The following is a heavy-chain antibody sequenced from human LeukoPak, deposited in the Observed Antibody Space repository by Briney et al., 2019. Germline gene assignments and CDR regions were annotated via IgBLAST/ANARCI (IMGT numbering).Heavy chain of an antibody. J-gene: IGHJ4*02. CDR1: GFTVSSNY. D-gene: IGHD4-17*01. CDR3: ARSSTVTTGGYFDY. V-gene: IGHV3-53*01. CDR2: IYSGDST. Sequence: GGSLRLSCAASGFTVSSNYMSWVRQAPGKGLEWVSVIYSGDSTYYADSVKGRFTISRDNSKNTLYLQMNSLRAEDTAVYYCARSSTVTTGGYFDYWGQGTLVTVSS.